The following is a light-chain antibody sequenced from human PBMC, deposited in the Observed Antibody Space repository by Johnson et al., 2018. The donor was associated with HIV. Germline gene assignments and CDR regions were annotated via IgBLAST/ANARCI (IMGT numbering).Light chain of an antibody. CDR3: GTWDSSLSAEV. J-gene: IGLJ1*01. Sequence: QSVLTQSPSVSAAPGQKVTISCSGSSSTIGNNDVSWYQLLPGTAPKLLIYKNDQRPSGIPDRFSGSKSGTSATLGITGLQTGDEPDYYCGTWDSSLSAEVFGTGTKVTVL. V-gene: IGLV1-51*02. CDR1: SSTIGNND. CDR2: KND.